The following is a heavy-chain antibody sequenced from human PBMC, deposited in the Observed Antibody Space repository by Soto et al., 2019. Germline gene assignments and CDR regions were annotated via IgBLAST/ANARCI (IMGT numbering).Heavy chain of an antibody. CDR3: AKTRRGTDY. CDR2: ISYDGSNK. Sequence: QVQLVESGGGVVQPGRSLRLSCAASGFTFSSYGMYWVRQAPGKGLEWVAVISYDGSNKYYADSVKGRFTISRDNSKNTLYLQMNSLRAEDTAVYYCAKTRRGTDYWGQGTLVTVSS. J-gene: IGHJ4*02. CDR1: GFTFSSYG. V-gene: IGHV3-30*18.